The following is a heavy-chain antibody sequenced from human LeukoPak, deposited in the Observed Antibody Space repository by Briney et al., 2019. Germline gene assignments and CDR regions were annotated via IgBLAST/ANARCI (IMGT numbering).Heavy chain of an antibody. Sequence: EASVTVSCKASGYTFINYAIHWARQAPGQRLEWMGWINTGNANTKYSQKFQGRLTLTRDTSASTAYMDLSSLTSEDTAVYYCARDEGYDSSGYSPMGYWGQGTLVTVSS. V-gene: IGHV1-3*04. CDR3: ARDEGYDSSGYSPMGY. D-gene: IGHD3-22*01. J-gene: IGHJ4*02. CDR1: GYTFINYA. CDR2: INTGNANT.